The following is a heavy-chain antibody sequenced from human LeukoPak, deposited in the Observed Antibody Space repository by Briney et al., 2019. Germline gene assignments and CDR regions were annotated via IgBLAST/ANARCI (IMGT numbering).Heavy chain of an antibody. D-gene: IGHD3-3*01. V-gene: IGHV4-34*01. Sequence: GSLRLSCAASGFTFSTYCMSWVRQAPGKGLEWIGEINHSGSTNYNPSLKSRVTISVDTSKNQFSLKLSSVTAADTAVYYCARGPYQLRRWFDPWGQGTLVTVSS. J-gene: IGHJ5*02. CDR1: GFTFSTYC. CDR2: INHSGST. CDR3: ARGPYQLRRWFDP.